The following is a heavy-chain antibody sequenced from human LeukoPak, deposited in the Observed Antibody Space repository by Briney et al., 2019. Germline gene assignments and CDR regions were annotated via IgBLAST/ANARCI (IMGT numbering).Heavy chain of an antibody. Sequence: GGSLRLSCAASGFTFRDSAMSWVRQAPGKGLECVSVVTGSGGDTYYTGSVNGRFTISRDNSKNTLYLQMNSLRAEDTAVYYCARGTLEHCSGASCYPLDSWGQGTLVTVSS. CDR2: VTGSGGDT. CDR3: ARGTLEHCSGASCYPLDS. D-gene: IGHD2-15*01. V-gene: IGHV3-23*01. J-gene: IGHJ5*01. CDR1: GFTFRDSA.